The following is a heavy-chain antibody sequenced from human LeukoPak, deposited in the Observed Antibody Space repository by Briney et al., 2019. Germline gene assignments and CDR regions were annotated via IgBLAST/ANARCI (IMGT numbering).Heavy chain of an antibody. V-gene: IGHV4-39*01. CDR1: GGSMGSHIYW. J-gene: IGHJ4*02. D-gene: IGHD3-16*01. CDR3: ARLPSTDYSIDN. Sequence: SETLSLTCTVPGGSMGSHIYWWGWFRQPPGKGLAWIGSISFFGTTSYNPSLRSRVTISVDTSKKEFSLNLRSVTAADTAIYYCARLPSTDYSIDNWGQGTLVTVSS. CDR2: ISFFGTT.